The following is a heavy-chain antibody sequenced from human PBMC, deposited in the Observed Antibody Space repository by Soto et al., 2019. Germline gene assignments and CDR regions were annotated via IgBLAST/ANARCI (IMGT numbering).Heavy chain of an antibody. CDR3: ARHPPFSSSSGRLDP. D-gene: IGHD6-6*01. Sequence: PGESLKISCKASGYSFTGNWIAWVRQMPGKGLEWMGIIFPGDSDTRYSPSFQGQVTISVDKSTSTAYLQWSSLKASDAAIYYCARHPPFSSSSGRLDPWGQGTLVTVSS. CDR1: GYSFTGNW. V-gene: IGHV5-51*01. J-gene: IGHJ5*02. CDR2: IFPGDSDT.